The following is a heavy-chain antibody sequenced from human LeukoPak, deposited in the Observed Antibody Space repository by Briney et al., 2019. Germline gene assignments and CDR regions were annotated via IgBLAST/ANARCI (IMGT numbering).Heavy chain of an antibody. CDR1: GGSISSGDYY. V-gene: IGHV4-30-4*02. D-gene: IGHD1-26*01. CDR2: IYYSGST. J-gene: IGHJ4*02. Sequence: SETLSLTCAVSGGSISSGDYYWSWIRQPPGKGLEWIGYIYYSGSTYYNPSLKSRLAISADTSKNQFSLKLSSVTAADTAVYYCARGGSYWNYFDYWGQGTLVTVSS. CDR3: ARGGSYWNYFDY.